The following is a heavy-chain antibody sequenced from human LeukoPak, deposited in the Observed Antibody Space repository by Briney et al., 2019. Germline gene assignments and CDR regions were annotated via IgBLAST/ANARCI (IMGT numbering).Heavy chain of an antibody. Sequence: ASVKVSCKASGYTFTNHDFNWMRQASGQGLEWMGWMNPNSGATGYAQKFQGRVTMTRDTPISTAYMELSSLTSEDTAVYYCARDGRGAAAADDPLDLWGQGTTVTVSS. CDR2: MNPNSGAT. D-gene: IGHD6-13*01. CDR3: ARDGRGAAAADDPLDL. CDR1: GYTFTNHD. J-gene: IGHJ3*01. V-gene: IGHV1-8*01.